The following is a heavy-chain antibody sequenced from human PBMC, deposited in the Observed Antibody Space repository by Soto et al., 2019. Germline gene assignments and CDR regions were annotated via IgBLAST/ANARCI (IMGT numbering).Heavy chain of an antibody. Sequence: EVHLVESGGGLVRPGGSLRLSCTDSGFTFSNYDMNWVRQAPGKGLEWVSSISSGSNYIYYADSVKGRFTISRDNAKNSLYLQMNSLRAEDTAIYYCAREGFNYFDTSGYPTYGMDVWGQGTTVTVSS. CDR2: ISSGSNYI. D-gene: IGHD3-22*01. J-gene: IGHJ6*02. CDR3: AREGFNYFDTSGYPTYGMDV. V-gene: IGHV3-21*01. CDR1: GFTFSNYD.